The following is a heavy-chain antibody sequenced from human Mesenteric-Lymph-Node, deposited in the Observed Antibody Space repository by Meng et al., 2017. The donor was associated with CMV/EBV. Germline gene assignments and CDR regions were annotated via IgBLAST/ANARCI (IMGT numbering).Heavy chain of an antibody. J-gene: IGHJ4*02. CDR3: AKDQAIAVAGPPAKFDH. D-gene: IGHD6-19*01. V-gene: IGHV3-23*01. CDR1: FRISD. CDR2: ISGSCGNK. Sequence: FRISDVCWARRAPRKALGRVSDISGSCGNKFYADSVGGRFTISRDNSKNTLYLQMNSLRAEDTAVYYCAKDQAIAVAGPPAKFDHWGQGILVTVSS.